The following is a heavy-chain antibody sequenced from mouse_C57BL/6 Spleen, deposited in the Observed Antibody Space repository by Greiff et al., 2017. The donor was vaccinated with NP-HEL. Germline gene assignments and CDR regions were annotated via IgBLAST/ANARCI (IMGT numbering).Heavy chain of an antibody. CDR1: GYAFSSYW. Sequence: VQLQQSGAELVKPGASVKISCKASGYAFSSYWMNWVKQRPGKGLERIGQIYPGDGDTNYNGKFKGKATLTADKSSSTAYMQLSSLTSEDSAVYFCAREGGLGRGFDYWGQGTTLTVSS. CDR2: IYPGDGDT. CDR3: AREGGLGRGFDY. D-gene: IGHD4-1*01. V-gene: IGHV1-80*01. J-gene: IGHJ2*01.